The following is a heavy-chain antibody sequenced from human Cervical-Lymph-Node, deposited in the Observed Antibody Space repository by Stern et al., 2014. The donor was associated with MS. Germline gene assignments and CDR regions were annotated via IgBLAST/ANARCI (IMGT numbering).Heavy chain of an antibody. D-gene: IGHD3-22*01. V-gene: IGHV1-3*01. CDR3: TRAYYGSQFAY. J-gene: IGHJ4*02. Sequence: QVQLVQSGAEVKKPGASVKVSCKASGYTFTSFALHWVRQAPGQRLEWMGWIIVGNGNTKYSQNFQGRVTITRDTSANPVYLELTSLTSEDTAVYYCTRAYYGSQFAYWGQGTLVTVSA. CDR2: IIVGNGNT. CDR1: GYTFTSFA.